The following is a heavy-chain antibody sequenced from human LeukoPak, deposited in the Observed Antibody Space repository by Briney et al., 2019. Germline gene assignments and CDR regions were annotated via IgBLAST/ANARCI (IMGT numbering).Heavy chain of an antibody. Sequence: LRLSCAASGFTFSDYYMSWIRQAPGKGLEWIGRIYTSGSSNYNPSLKSRVTMSVDTSKNQFSLKLSSVTAADTAVYYCARGAYYYGSGSYLYYYYYGMDVWGQGTTVTVSS. D-gene: IGHD3-10*01. CDR1: GFTFSDYY. J-gene: IGHJ6*02. CDR2: IYTSGSS. V-gene: IGHV4-59*10. CDR3: ARGAYYYGSGSYLYYYYYGMDV.